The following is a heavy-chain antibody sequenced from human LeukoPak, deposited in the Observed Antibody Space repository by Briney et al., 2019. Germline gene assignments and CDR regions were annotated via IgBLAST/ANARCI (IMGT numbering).Heavy chain of an antibody. D-gene: IGHD6-6*01. CDR1: GVSISGYY. J-gene: IGHJ4*02. V-gene: IGHV4-4*07. CDR2: IYTSGST. Sequence: SETLSLTCTVSGVSISGYYWSWIRQPAGKGLEWIGRIYTSGSTNYNPSLKSRVTMSVDTSKNQFSLKLSSVTVADTAVYYCARYIPARPGFDYWGQGTLVTVSS. CDR3: ARYIPARPGFDY.